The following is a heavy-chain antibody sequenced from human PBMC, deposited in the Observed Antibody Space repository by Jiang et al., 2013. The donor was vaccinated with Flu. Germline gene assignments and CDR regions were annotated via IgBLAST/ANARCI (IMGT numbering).Heavy chain of an antibody. D-gene: IGHD3-9*01. V-gene: IGHV4-59*02. CDR1: GGSVTGYY. CDR3: ARETQNYDILTGYYPNYGMDI. J-gene: IGHJ6*02. CDR2: IYYSGRT. Sequence: GLVKPSETLSLTCTVSGGSVTGYYWSWIRQPPGKGLEWIGNIYYSGRTNYNSSLKGRVTISLDTSKKQLSLRLTSVTAADTAVYYCARETQNYDILTGYYPNYGMDIWGQGTTVTVSS.